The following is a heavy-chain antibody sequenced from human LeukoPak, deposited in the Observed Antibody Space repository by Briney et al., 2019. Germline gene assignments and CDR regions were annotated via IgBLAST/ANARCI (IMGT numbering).Heavy chain of an antibody. V-gene: IGHV3-23*01. J-gene: IGHJ6*03. Sequence: GTPRLSSAQPGFTPCTYGRSWVPPGPGQGLEWVSAISGSGGSTYYADSVKGRFTISRDNSKNTLYLQMTSLRAEDTSVYYCAKDAYSAYMDVWGKGTTVTISS. CDR1: GFTPCTYG. CDR3: AKDAYSAYMDV. CDR2: ISGSGGST. D-gene: IGHD2-15*01.